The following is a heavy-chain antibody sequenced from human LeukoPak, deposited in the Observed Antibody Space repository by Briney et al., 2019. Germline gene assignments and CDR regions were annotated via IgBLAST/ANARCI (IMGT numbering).Heavy chain of an antibody. CDR2: IIPIFGTA. J-gene: IGHJ4*02. Sequence: SVKVSCKASGGTFSSYAISWVRQAPGQGLEWIGRIIPIFGTANYAQKFQGRVTITTDESTSTAYMELSSLRSEDTAVYYCASIGRSMTTVTYDDYWGQGTLVTVSS. CDR3: ASIGRSMTTVTYDDY. D-gene: IGHD4-17*01. CDR1: GGTFSSYA. V-gene: IGHV1-69*05.